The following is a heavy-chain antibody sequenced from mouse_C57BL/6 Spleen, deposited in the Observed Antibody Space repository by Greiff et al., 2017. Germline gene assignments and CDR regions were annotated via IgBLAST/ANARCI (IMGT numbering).Heavy chain of an antibody. Sequence: VKVVESGAELVKPGASVKMSCKASGYTFTTYPIEWMKQNHGKSLEWIGNFHPYNDDTKYNEKFKGKATLTVEKSSSTVYLELSRLTSDDSAVYYCARAGYYGYFDVWGTGTTVTVSS. CDR1: GYTFTTYP. CDR3: ARAGYYGYFDV. J-gene: IGHJ1*03. V-gene: IGHV1-47*01. CDR2: FHPYNDDT. D-gene: IGHD2-2*01.